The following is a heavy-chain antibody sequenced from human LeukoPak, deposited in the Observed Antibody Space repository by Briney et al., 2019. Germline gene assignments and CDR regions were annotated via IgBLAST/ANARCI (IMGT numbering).Heavy chain of an antibody. J-gene: IGHJ2*01. CDR2: LLYSGSA. CDR3: ARTGRRGYFDF. V-gene: IGHV4-59*01. Sequence: SETLSLTCNVSGASISDYYWSWVRQSPEKGLEWIASLLYSGSAHYNPSLRSRVAISGDTSNNRFSLKLTSVTTADTAVYFCARTGRRGYFDFWGRGTPVTVSS. D-gene: IGHD1-14*01. CDR1: GASISDYY.